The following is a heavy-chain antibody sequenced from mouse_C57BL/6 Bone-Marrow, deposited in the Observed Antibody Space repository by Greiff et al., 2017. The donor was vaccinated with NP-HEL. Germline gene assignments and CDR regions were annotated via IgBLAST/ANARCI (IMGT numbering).Heavy chain of an antibody. CDR1: GFTFSSYG. V-gene: IGHV5-6*01. Sequence: VHVKQSGGDLVKPGGSLKLSCAASGFTFSSYGMSWVRQTPDKRLEWVATISSGGSYTYYPDSVKWRFTISRDNAKNTLYLQMSSLKSEDTAMYYCARGLNYYAMDYWGQGTSVTVSS. CDR3: ARGLNYYAMDY. J-gene: IGHJ4*01. CDR2: ISSGGSYT.